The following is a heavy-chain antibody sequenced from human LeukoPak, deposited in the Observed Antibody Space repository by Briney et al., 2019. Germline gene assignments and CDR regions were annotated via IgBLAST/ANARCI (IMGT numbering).Heavy chain of an antibody. V-gene: IGHV1-69*04. J-gene: IGHJ5*02. Sequence: SVKVSCKASGGTFSSYAISWVRQAPGQGLEWMGRIIPILGIANYAQKFQGRVTITADKSTSTAYMELSSLRSEDTAVYYCARDLAKLLWFGESRGFDPWGQGTLVTVSS. CDR1: GGTFSSYA. CDR3: ARDLAKLLWFGESRGFDP. CDR2: IIPILGIA. D-gene: IGHD3-10*01.